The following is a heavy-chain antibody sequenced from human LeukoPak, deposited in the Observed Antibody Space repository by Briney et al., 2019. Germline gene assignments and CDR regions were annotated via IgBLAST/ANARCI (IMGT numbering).Heavy chain of an antibody. CDR1: GFTFSSYD. J-gene: IGHJ4*02. Sequence: PGGSLRLSCAASGFTFSSYDMHWVRQAPGKGLVWVSRINSDGSSTSYADSVKGRFTISRDNAKNTLYLQMNSLRAEDTAVYYCARDRGYGYLFDYWGQGTLVTVSS. V-gene: IGHV3-74*01. CDR2: INSDGSST. D-gene: IGHD5-18*01. CDR3: ARDRGYGYLFDY.